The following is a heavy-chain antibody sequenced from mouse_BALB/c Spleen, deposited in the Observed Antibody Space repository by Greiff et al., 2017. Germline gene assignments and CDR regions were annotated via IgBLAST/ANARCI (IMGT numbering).Heavy chain of an antibody. CDR1: GDSITSGY. CDR2: ISYSGST. Sequence: EVKLMESGPSLVKPSQTLSLTCSVTGDSITSGYWNWIRKFPGNKLEYMGYISYSGSTYYNPSLKSRISITRDTSKNQYYLQLNSVTTEDTATYYCARGDYYGSGFAYWGQGTLVTVSA. D-gene: IGHD1-1*01. CDR3: ARGDYYGSGFAY. J-gene: IGHJ3*01. V-gene: IGHV3-8*02.